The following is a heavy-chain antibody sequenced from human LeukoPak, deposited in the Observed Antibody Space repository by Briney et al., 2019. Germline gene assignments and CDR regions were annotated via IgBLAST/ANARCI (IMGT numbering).Heavy chain of an antibody. CDR3: ARDIGEAGVESLDY. J-gene: IGHJ4*02. D-gene: IGHD6-19*01. V-gene: IGHV3-30-3*01. CDR2: ISYDGSNK. Sequence: QPGRSLRLSCAASGFTFSSYAMHWVRQAPGKGLEWVAVISYDGSNKYYADSVKGRFTISRDNSKNTLYLQMNSLRAEDTAVYYCARDIGEAGVESLDYWGQGILVTVSS. CDR1: GFTFSSYA.